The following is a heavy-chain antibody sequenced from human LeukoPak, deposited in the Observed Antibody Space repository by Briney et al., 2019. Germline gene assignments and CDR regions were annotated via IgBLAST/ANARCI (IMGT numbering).Heavy chain of an antibody. CDR2: IYYSGST. D-gene: IGHD6-19*01. J-gene: IGHJ4*02. CDR3: ARRLIAVAGMFGVDY. CDR1: GGSISSSSYY. Sequence: SETLSLTCTVSGGSISSSSYYWGWIRQPPGKGLEWIGSIYYSGSTYYNPSLKSRVTISVDTSKNQFSLKLSSVTAADTAVYYCARRLIAVAGMFGVDYWGQGTLVTASS. V-gene: IGHV4-39*01.